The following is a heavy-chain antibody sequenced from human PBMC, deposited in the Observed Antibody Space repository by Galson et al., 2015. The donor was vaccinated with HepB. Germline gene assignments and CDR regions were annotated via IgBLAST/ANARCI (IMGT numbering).Heavy chain of an antibody. V-gene: IGHV3-23*01. J-gene: IGHJ4*02. D-gene: IGHD4-11*01. CDR3: AKDRALSADSKIDY. CDR1: GFTFSNYA. CDR2: ISPSGATA. Sequence: SLRLSCAASGFTFSNYAMSWVRQAPGKGLEWVSSISPSGATAYYVDSVKGRFTSSRDNSKNTLYLQMNSLRAEDTAVYFCAKDRALSADSKIDYWGQGTLVTVSS.